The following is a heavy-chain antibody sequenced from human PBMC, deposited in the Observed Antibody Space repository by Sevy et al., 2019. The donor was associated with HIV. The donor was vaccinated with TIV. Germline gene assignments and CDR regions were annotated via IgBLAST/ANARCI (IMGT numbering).Heavy chain of an antibody. V-gene: IGHV1-18*01. CDR1: GYTFTSYG. D-gene: IGHD3-9*01. CDR2: ISAYNGNT. Sequence: ASVKVSCKASGYTFTSYGISWVRQAPGQGLEWMGWISAYNGNTNYAQKLQGRVTMTTDTSTSTAYMELRSLRSDDTAVYYCARLRTTYCDILTGYYNVLDAFDIWGQGTMVTVSS. J-gene: IGHJ3*02. CDR3: ARLRTTYCDILTGYYNVLDAFDI.